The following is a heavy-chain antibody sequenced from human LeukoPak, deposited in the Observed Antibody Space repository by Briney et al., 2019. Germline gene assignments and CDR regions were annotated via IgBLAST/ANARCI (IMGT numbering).Heavy chain of an antibody. CDR3: ARGPGYYDSSGYYYSNWFDP. CDR2: INHSGST. CDR1: GGSFSGYY. J-gene: IGHJ5*02. V-gene: IGHV4-34*01. Sequence: PSETLSLTCAVYGGSFSGYYWGWIRQPPGKGLEWIGEINHSGSTNYNPSLKSRVTISVDTSKNQFSLKLSSVTAADTAVYYCARGPGYYDSSGYYYSNWFDPWGQGTLVTVSS. D-gene: IGHD3-22*01.